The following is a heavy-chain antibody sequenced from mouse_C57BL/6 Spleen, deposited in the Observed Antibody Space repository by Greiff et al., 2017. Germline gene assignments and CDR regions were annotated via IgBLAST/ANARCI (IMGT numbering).Heavy chain of an antibody. CDR2: IDPADSYT. V-gene: IGHV1-69*01. CDR1: GYTFTSYW. Sequence: QVQLQQSGAELVMPGASVKLSCKASGYTFTSYWMSWVKQRPGQGLEWIGEIDPADSYTNYNQKFKGKSTLTVDKSSRTAYMQLSSLTSEDTAVYYCAREHYGSNPMDYWGQGTSVTVSS. J-gene: IGHJ4*01. CDR3: AREHYGSNPMDY. D-gene: IGHD1-1*01.